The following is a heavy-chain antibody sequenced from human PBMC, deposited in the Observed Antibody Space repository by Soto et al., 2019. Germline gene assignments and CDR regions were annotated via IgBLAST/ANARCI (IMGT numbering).Heavy chain of an antibody. CDR1: GFTFSSYG. Sequence: QVQLVESGGGVVQPGRSLRLSCAASGFTFSSYGMHWVRQAPGTGLEWVAVIWYDGSNKYYADSVKSRFTISRDNSKNTLDLHMNSLRAEDTAVYYCAREGHYYDSSGSTEYFQHWGQGTLVTVSS. CDR3: AREGHYYDSSGSTEYFQH. CDR2: IWYDGSNK. V-gene: IGHV3-33*01. J-gene: IGHJ1*01. D-gene: IGHD3-22*01.